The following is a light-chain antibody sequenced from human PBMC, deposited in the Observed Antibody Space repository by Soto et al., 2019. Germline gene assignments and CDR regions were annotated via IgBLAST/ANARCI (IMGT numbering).Light chain of an antibody. Sequence: DIVLTQSPGTLSLSPGERATVSCRASQSVSSNYLAWYQQKPGQAPRLLIYGASSRATGIPDRFSGSGSGTDFTLTISRLEPEDFAVYYCQQYGSSLFTFGPGTKVDIK. J-gene: IGKJ3*01. CDR3: QQYGSSLFT. CDR2: GAS. V-gene: IGKV3-20*01. CDR1: QSVSSNY.